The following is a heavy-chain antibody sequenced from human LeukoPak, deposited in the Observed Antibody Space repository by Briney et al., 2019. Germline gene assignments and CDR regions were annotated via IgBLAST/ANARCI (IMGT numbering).Heavy chain of an antibody. CDR2: IYYSGST. D-gene: IGHD1-1*01. J-gene: IGHJ6*02. CDR1: GGSISSGSYY. CDR3: ARDSVAAIGTGYYYYGMDV. V-gene: IGHV4-39*07. Sequence: SETLSLTCTVSGGSISSGSYYWGWIRQPPGKGLEWLGSIYYSGSTYYNPSLKSRVTISVDTSKNQFSLKLSSVTAADTAVYYCARDSVAAIGTGYYYYGMDVWGQGTTVTVSS.